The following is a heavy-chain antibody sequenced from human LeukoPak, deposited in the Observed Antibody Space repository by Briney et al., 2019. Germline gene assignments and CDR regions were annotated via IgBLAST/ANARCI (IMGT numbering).Heavy chain of an antibody. CDR3: AKDPINTYYYDSSTGG. D-gene: IGHD3-22*01. CDR2: ISGSGGST. Sequence: GGSLRLSCAASGFTFSSYAMSWVRQAPGKGLEWASAISGSGGSTYYADSVKGRFTISRDNSKNTLYLQMNSLRAEDTAVYYCAKDPINTYYYDSSTGGWGQGTLVTVSS. CDR1: GFTFSSYA. J-gene: IGHJ4*02. V-gene: IGHV3-23*01.